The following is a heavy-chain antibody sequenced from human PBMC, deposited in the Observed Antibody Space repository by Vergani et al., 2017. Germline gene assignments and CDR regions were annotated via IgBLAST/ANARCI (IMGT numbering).Heavy chain of an antibody. Sequence: EVQLVESGGGLVKPGGSLRLSCAASGFTFSSYSMNWVRQAPGKWLEWVSSISSSSSYIYYADSVNGRFTISRDNAKNSLYLQMNSLRAEDTAVYYCARDGGCGWWNWFDPWGQGTLVTVSS. D-gene: IGHD2-15*01. V-gene: IGHV3-21*01. CDR2: ISSSSSYI. CDR1: GFTFSSYS. CDR3: ARDGGCGWWNWFDP. J-gene: IGHJ5*02.